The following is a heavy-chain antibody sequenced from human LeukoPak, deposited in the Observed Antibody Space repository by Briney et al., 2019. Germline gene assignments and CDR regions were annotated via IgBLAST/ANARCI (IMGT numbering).Heavy chain of an antibody. J-gene: IGHJ5*02. CDR3: AVGWIQLWLGFDP. Sequence: SVKVSCKASGGTFSSYAISWVRQAPGQGLEWMGGIIPIFGTANYAQKFQGRVTITTDEPTSTAYMELSSLRSEDTAVYYCAVGWIQLWLGFDPWGQGTLVTVSS. V-gene: IGHV1-69*05. D-gene: IGHD5-18*01. CDR2: IIPIFGTA. CDR1: GGTFSSYA.